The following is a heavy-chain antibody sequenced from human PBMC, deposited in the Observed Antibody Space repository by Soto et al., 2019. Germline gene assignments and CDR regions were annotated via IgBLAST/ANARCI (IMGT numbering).Heavy chain of an antibody. V-gene: IGHV4-59*08. CDR2: IYYSGST. J-gene: IGHJ4*02. Sequence: QVQLQESGPGLVKPSETLSLTCTVSGGSISSYYWSWIRQPPGKGLEWIGYIYYSGSTNYNPSLKRRVTLSVDPSKNPFSLKLSSVTAADTAVYYCARGSYSGSYLYYFDYWGQGTLVTVSS. CDR1: GGSISSYY. D-gene: IGHD1-26*01. CDR3: ARGSYSGSYLYYFDY.